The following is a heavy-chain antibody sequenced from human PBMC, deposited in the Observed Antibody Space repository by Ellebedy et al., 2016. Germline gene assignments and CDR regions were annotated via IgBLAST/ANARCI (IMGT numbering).Heavy chain of an antibody. V-gene: IGHV1-18*01. CDR3: ARDPHSPFRYGNSGYDDAFDI. CDR2: ISAYNGNT. Sequence: ASVKVSCKASGYTFTSYGISWVRQAPGQGLEWMGWISAYNGNTNSAQKLQGRVTMTTDTSTSTAYMELRSLRSDDTAVYYCARDPHSPFRYGNSGYDDAFDIWGQGTMVTVSS. J-gene: IGHJ3*02. CDR1: GYTFTSYG. D-gene: IGHD5-12*01.